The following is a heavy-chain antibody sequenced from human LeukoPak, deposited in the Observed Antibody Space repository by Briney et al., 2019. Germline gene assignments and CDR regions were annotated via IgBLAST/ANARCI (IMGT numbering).Heavy chain of an antibody. Sequence: PGRSLRLSCVASGFTFDDSAMHWVRQAPGKGLEWVSGISWNSGDIGYADSVKGRFTISRDNAENSLYLQMNSLRAEDTAVYYCARVPVGHNNWFDSWGQGTLVTVSS. CDR2: ISWNSGDI. J-gene: IGHJ5*01. CDR1: GFTFDDSA. D-gene: IGHD3/OR15-3a*01. CDR3: ARVPVGHNNWFDS. V-gene: IGHV3-9*01.